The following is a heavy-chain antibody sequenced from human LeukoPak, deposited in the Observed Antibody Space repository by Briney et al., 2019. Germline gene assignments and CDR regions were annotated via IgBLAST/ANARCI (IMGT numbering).Heavy chain of an antibody. CDR1: GYTFTGYY. V-gene: IGHV1-2*02. Sequence: ASVKVSCKASGYTFTGYYMHWVRQAPGEGLGWMGWINPNSGSTNYAQKFQGRVTMTRDTSISTAYMELSRLRSDDTAVYYCARERPPRYDILTGYHYYYYMDVWGKGTTVTVSS. J-gene: IGHJ6*03. CDR3: ARERPPRYDILTGYHYYYYMDV. CDR2: INPNSGST. D-gene: IGHD3-9*01.